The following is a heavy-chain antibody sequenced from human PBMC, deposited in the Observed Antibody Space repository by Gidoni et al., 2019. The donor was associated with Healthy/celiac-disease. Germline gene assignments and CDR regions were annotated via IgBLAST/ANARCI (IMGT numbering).Heavy chain of an antibody. CDR3: ARAEYYYDSSGYYSAFDI. D-gene: IGHD3-22*01. Sequence: QLQLQESGPGLVKPSEPLSLTCTVSDGSISSSRYYLGWIRQPPGKGLEWIGSIYYSGSTYYNPSLKSRVTISVDTSKNQFSLKLSSVTAADTAVYYCARAEYYYDSSGYYSAFDIWGQGTMVTVSS. J-gene: IGHJ3*02. CDR1: DGSISSSRYY. V-gene: IGHV4-39*07. CDR2: IYYSGST.